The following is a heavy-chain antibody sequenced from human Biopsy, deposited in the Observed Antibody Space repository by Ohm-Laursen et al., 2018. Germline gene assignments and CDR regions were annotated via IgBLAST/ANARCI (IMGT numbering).Heavy chain of an antibody. CDR3: VREPKTGTAEAWYFDL. Sequence: TLSLTCSVSGASVKTPGYFWAWIRQRPGKGLEWIGYISYNERTHYNPSLTSRLAISFDTSNNRISLQLRSVRVADTAVYYCVREPKTGTAEAWYFDLWGRGSPVTVPS. D-gene: IGHD3-9*01. CDR2: ISYNERT. V-gene: IGHV4-31*03. J-gene: IGHJ2*01. CDR1: GASVKTPGYF.